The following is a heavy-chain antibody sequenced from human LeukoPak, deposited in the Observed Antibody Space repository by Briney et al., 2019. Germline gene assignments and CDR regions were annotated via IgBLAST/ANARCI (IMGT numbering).Heavy chain of an antibody. CDR1: GFTFSSYA. D-gene: IGHD3-3*01. Sequence: GGSLRLSCAASGFTFSSYAMHWVRQAPGKGLEWVAVISYDGSNKYYADSVKGRFTTSRDNSKNTLYLQMDSLRAEDTAVYYCARDLKPRYYDFWSGLLYWGQGTLVTVSS. CDR3: ARDLKPRYYDFWSGLLY. V-gene: IGHV3-30-3*01. J-gene: IGHJ4*02. CDR2: ISYDGSNK.